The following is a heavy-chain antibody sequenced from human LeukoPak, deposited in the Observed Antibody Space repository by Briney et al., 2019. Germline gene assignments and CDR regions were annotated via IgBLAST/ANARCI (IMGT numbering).Heavy chain of an antibody. J-gene: IGHJ6*02. V-gene: IGHV3-48*01. CDR3: ARLRYYAMDV. CDR2: ISSSSSTI. Sequence: PGGSLRLSCAASGSTFSSYSMNWVRQAPGKGLEWVSYISSSSSTIYYADSVKGRFTISRDNAKNSLYLQMNSLRAEDTAVYYCARLRYYAMDVWGQGTTVTASS. CDR1: GSTFSSYS.